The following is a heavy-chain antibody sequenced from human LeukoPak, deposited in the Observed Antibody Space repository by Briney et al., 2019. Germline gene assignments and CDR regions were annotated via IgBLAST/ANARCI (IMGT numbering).Heavy chain of an antibody. V-gene: IGHV4-59*01. J-gene: IGHJ4*02. CDR1: GGSISSYY. Sequence: PSETLSLTCTVSGGSISSYYWSWIRQPPGKGLEWIGYIYYSGSTNYNPSLKSRVTISVDTSKNQFSLKLSYVTAADTAVYYCARGGYPSDSSGSSTVPHAPPFEYWGQGTLGTVSS. D-gene: IGHD3-22*01. CDR2: IYYSGST. CDR3: ARGGYPSDSSGSSTVPHAPPFEY.